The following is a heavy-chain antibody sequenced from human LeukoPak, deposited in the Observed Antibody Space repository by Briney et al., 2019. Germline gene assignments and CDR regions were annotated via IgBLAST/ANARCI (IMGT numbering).Heavy chain of an antibody. J-gene: IGHJ3*02. CDR3: AKGRDSSGYYTNDAFDM. V-gene: IGHV3-23*01. CDR1: GFTFSSYA. D-gene: IGHD3-22*01. Sequence: GGSLRLSCAASGFTFSSYAMSWVRQAPGKGLEWVSVVGGSGTSTYHADPVKGRFTISRDNSKNTLYLQMNSLRAEDSAVYYCAKGRDSSGYYTNDAFDMWGQGTTVTVSS. CDR2: VGGSGTST.